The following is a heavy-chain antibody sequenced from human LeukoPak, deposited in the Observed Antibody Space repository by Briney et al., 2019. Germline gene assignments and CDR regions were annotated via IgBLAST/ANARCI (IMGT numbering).Heavy chain of an antibody. V-gene: IGHV4-59*01. CDR2: IYYSGST. CDR1: GGSISSYY. D-gene: IGHD3-3*01. CDR3: ARVGRLEAHDD. J-gene: IGHJ4*02. Sequence: PSETLSLTCTVSGGSISSYYWSWIRQPPGKGLEWIGYIYYSGSTNYNPSLKSRVTISVDTSKNQFSLKLSSVTAADTAVYYCARVGRLEAHDDWGQGTLVTVSS.